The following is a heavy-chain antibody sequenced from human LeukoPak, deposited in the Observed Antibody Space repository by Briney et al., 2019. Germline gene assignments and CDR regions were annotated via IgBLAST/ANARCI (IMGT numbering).Heavy chain of an antibody. CDR1: GFTFDDYG. CDR3: ARDRAAMTQVGWFDP. CDR2: INWNGGST. J-gene: IGHJ5*02. Sequence: PGGSLRLSCAASGFTFDDYGMSWVRQAPGKGLEWVSGINWNGGSTGYADSVKGRFTISRDNAKNSLYLQMNSLRAEDTALYYCARDRAAMTQVGWFDPWGQGTLVTVPS. D-gene: IGHD5-18*01. V-gene: IGHV3-20*04.